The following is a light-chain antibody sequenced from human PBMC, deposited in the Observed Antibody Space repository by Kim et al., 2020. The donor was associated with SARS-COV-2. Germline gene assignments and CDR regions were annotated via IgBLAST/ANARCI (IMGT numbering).Light chain of an antibody. CDR3: QTWGTGIVV. J-gene: IGLJ2*01. V-gene: IGLV4-69*01. CDR1: SGNSSST. Sequence: SFKLTCPLGSGNSSSTIAWHQQQPEKGRRYLMKLTSDGSHSKGDGIPDRFSGSSSGAERYLTISSLQSEDEADYYCQTWGTGIVVFGGGTQLTVL. CDR2: LTSDGSH.